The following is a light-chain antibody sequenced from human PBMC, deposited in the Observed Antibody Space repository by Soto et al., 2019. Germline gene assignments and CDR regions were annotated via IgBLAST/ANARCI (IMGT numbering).Light chain of an antibody. CDR1: SSDVGGYNS. J-gene: IGLJ1*01. V-gene: IGLV2-14*01. Sequence: QSALTQPASVSGSPGQSITISCTGTSSDVGGYNSVSWYRQEPGKAPKLIIYDVTYRPSGVSNRFSGSKSGNTASLTISGLQSEDEADYHCSSFTSSITDVFGTGTKVTVL. CDR3: SSFTSSITDV. CDR2: DVT.